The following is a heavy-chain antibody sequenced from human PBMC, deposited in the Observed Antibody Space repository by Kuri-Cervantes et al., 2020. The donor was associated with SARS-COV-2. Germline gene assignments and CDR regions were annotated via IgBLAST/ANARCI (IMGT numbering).Heavy chain of an antibody. V-gene: IGHV4-34*01. CDR2: INHSGST. J-gene: IGHJ4*02. Sequence: LRLSCAVYGGSFSGYYWSWIRQPPGKGLEWIGEINHSGSTNYNPSLKSRVTISVDTSKNQFSLKLSSVTAADTAVYYCARNLKDSSGHFDYWGQGTLVTVSS. CDR1: GGSFSGYY. D-gene: IGHD6-19*01. CDR3: ARNLKDSSGHFDY.